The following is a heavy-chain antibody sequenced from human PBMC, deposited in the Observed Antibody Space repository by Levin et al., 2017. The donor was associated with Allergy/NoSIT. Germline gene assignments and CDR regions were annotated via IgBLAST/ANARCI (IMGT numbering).Heavy chain of an antibody. CDR3: AGEDGSTFAF. Sequence: SQTLSLTCTVSGGSISGGGYHWTWIRQHPEKGLEWIGYIYYSGSTFYNPSLKSRLMISVDTSKNQFSLNVSSVTAADTAVYYCAGEDGSTFAFWGQGALVTVAS. CDR2: IYYSGST. J-gene: IGHJ4*02. V-gene: IGHV4-31*03. D-gene: IGHD2-2*03. CDR1: GGSISGGGYH.